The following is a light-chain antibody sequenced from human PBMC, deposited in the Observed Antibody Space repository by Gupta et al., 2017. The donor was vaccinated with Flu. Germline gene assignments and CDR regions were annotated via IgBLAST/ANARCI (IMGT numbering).Light chain of an antibody. J-gene: IGKJ2*01. CDR1: QEIDDD. CDR3: RQYDNYPFT. Sequence: PALLSATEGDKVNITCKDSQEIDDDVAWYQQKPGKATSFIIKEATTFGNGVPTSFSGRGSGTDFTLTIKNIETDDAASYSCRQYDNYPFTFGQGTKMEIK. V-gene: IGKV5-2*01. CDR2: EAT.